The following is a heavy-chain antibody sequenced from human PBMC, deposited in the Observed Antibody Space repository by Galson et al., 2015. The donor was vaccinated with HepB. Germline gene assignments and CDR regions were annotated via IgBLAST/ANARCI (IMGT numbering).Heavy chain of an antibody. CDR2: IYTSGST. D-gene: IGHD3-22*01. Sequence: SETLSLTCTVSGGSISSYYWSWIRQPAGKGLEWIGRIYTSGSTNYNPSLKSRVTMSVDTSKNQFSLKLSSVTAADTAVYYCARVRSRTRVTYDSSGYYYYFDYWGQGTLVTVSS. V-gene: IGHV4-4*07. CDR3: ARVRSRTRVTYDSSGYYYYFDY. J-gene: IGHJ4*02. CDR1: GGSISSYY.